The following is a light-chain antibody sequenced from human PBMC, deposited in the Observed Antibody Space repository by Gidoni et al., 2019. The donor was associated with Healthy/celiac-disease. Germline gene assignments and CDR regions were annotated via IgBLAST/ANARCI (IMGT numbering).Light chain of an antibody. J-gene: IGKJ1*01. Sequence: ELVCQQSPGTLSLSPGERAPLSCRASQSVSSSYLAWYQQKPGQAPRLLIYGASSRATGIPDRFSGRGSGTDFTLTISRLEPEDWAVYYCQQYGSSRWTFGQGTKVEIK. V-gene: IGKV3-20*01. CDR2: GAS. CDR3: QQYGSSRWT. CDR1: QSVSSSY.